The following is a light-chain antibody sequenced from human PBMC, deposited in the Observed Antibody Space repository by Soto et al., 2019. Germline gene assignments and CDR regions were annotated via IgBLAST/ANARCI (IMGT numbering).Light chain of an antibody. Sequence: EIMLTKSRATLSLSPGETSNTFFRANQLISNYLAWYQQKPGQAPRLLIYATSSRATGIPDRFTGGGAGTEFALTIRSLQSEDFAVYYCQQYNNWPPITFGQWTRLE. CDR1: QLISNY. J-gene: IGKJ5*01. V-gene: IGKV3D-15*01. CDR2: ATS. CDR3: QQYNNWPPIT.